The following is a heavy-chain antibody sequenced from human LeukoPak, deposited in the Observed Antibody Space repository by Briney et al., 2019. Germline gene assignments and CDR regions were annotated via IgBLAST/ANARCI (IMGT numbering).Heavy chain of an antibody. J-gene: IGHJ6*03. D-gene: IGHD2-2*01. CDR3: ARGGTSCLLLHCRRYYYYYMDV. Sequence: ASVKVSCKASGYTFTGYYMHWVRQAPGQGLEWMGWINPNSGGTNYAQKFQGRVTMTRDTSISTAYMELSRLRSDDTAVYYCARGGTSCLLLHCRRYYYYYMDVWGKGTTVTVSS. CDR1: GYTFTGYY. CDR2: INPNSGGT. V-gene: IGHV1-2*02.